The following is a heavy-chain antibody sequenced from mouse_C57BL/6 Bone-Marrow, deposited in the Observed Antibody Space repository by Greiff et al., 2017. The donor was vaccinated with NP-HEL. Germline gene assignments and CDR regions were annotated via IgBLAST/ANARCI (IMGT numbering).Heavy chain of an antibody. J-gene: IGHJ4*01. CDR2: IDPSDSYT. V-gene: IGHV1-69*01. CDR3: ARNYYSNYCYAMDY. Sequence: QVQLKQPGAELVMPGASVKLSCKASGYTFTSYWMHWVKQRPGQGLEWIGEIDPSDSYTNYNQKFKGKSTLTVDKSSSTDYMQLSSLTSEDSAVYYCARNYYSNYCYAMDYWGQGTAVTVSS. D-gene: IGHD2-5*01. CDR1: GYTFTSYW.